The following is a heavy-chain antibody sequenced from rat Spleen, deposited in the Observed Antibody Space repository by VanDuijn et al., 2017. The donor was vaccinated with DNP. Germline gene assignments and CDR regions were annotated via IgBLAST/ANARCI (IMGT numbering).Heavy chain of an antibody. Sequence: EVQLVESGGGLVQPGRSLKLSCTASGFTFSDYYMAWVRQAPTKGLEWVAYLTYDGGNTYYRDSVQGRFTISRDNAKSTLYLHMNSLRSEDMATYYCATHGYYNSDWFAYWGQGTLVTVSS. CDR1: GFTFSDYY. CDR3: ATHGYYNSDWFAY. D-gene: IGHD1-8*01. CDR2: LTYDGGNT. J-gene: IGHJ3*01. V-gene: IGHV5-20*01.